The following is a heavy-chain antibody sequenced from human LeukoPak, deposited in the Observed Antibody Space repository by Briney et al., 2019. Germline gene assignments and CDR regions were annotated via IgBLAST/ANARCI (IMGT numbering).Heavy chain of an antibody. D-gene: IGHD6-6*01. CDR1: GFTFSSYA. CDR3: GFEYSSSSVYFDY. J-gene: IGHJ4*02. CDR2: ISGSGGST. V-gene: IGHV3-23*01. Sequence: GASLRLSCAASGFTFSSYAMSWVRQAPGKGLDWVSVISGSGGSTYYADSVKGRFTISRDNSKNTLYLQMNSLRAEDTAVYYCGFEYSSSSVYFDYWGQGTLVTVSS.